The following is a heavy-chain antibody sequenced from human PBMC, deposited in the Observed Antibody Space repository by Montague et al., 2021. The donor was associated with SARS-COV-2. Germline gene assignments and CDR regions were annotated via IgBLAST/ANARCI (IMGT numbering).Heavy chain of an antibody. CDR3: AKGSV. CDR1: GFTFSSNW. J-gene: IGHJ6*02. CDR2: IKPDGSAG. V-gene: IGHV3-7*01. Sequence: SLRLSCAASGFTFSSNWMSWVRQAPGKGLEWVANIKPDGSAGYYVDSVKGRFTISRDSAKNSLYLQMNSLRAEDTAVYYCAKGSVWGQGTTATVSS.